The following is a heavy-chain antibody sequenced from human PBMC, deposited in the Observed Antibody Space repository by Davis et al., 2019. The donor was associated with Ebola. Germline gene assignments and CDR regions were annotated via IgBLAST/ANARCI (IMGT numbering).Heavy chain of an antibody. CDR1: GGSISSSNW. CDR2: IYHSGST. CDR3: ARVSLWSGYYTHVGWFDP. D-gene: IGHD3-3*01. V-gene: IGHV4-4*02. Sequence: MPSETLSLTCAVSGGSISSSNWWSWVRQPPGKGLEWIGEIYHSGSTNYNPSLKSRVTISVDKSKNQFSLKMSSVTAADTAVYYCARVSLWSGYYTHVGWFDPWGQGTLVTVSS. J-gene: IGHJ5*02.